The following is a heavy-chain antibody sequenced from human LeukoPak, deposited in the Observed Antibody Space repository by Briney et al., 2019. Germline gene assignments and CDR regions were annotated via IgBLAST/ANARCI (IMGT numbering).Heavy chain of an antibody. CDR3: ARVFQLLTDYFQYMDV. CDR1: GYTFTSYD. V-gene: IGHV1-8*01. J-gene: IGHJ6*03. CDR2: MSPNSGNP. D-gene: IGHD2-2*01. Sequence: ASVKVSCKASGYTFTSYDINWLRQSTGQVFEWMGWMSPNSGNPGYPQKFQGRVTMTRNTSVSTVYMELSSLRSEDTAVYYCARVFQLLTDYFQYMDVWGKGTTVTVSS.